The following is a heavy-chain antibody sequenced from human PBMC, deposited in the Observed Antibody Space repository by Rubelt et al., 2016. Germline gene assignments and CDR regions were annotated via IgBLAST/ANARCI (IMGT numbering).Heavy chain of an antibody. Sequence: EVQLVESGGGLVQPGGSLRLSCAASGFTFSSYAMSWVRQGPGKGLEWVSAISGSDGNTYYADSVKGRFGFSRDNSKNMLYLQMNSLEVEDTARYYCANYRQSGIGRDIWGQGTMVTVSS. CDR2: ISGSDGNT. CDR1: GFTFSSYA. V-gene: IGHV3-23*04. CDR3: ANYRQSGIGRDI. J-gene: IGHJ3*02. D-gene: IGHD3-16*02.